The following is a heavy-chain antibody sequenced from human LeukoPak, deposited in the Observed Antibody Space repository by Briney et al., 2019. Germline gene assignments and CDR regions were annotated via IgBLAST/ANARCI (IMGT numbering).Heavy chain of an antibody. Sequence: PSETLSLTGTVSGGSMSSYYWSWIRRPPGKGLDWIGYIHSRGSTSYNPSLKRRVTLSVDTSKNQFSLNLSSATAADTAVYDGARDEDGSDRFDPWGQGTLVTVSS. CDR1: GGSMSSYY. J-gene: IGHJ5*02. V-gene: IGHV4-59*01. D-gene: IGHD3-10*01. CDR3: ARDEDGSDRFDP. CDR2: IHSRGST.